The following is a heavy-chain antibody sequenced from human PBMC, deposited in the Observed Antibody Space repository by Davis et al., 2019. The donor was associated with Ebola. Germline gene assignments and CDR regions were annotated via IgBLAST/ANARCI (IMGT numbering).Heavy chain of an antibody. CDR1: GGSISAYY. CDR3: ARHRYLGDYDPYFDP. Sequence: SETLSLTCTVSGGSISAYYWGWIRQSPGKGLEWIGSIYYTGSPYENPSLKSRVTISVDTSKNQVSLNLNSLTAADTAVYYCARHRYLGDYDPYFDPWGQGTLVTVSS. J-gene: IGHJ4*02. V-gene: IGHV4-39*01. D-gene: IGHD4-17*01. CDR2: IYYTGSP.